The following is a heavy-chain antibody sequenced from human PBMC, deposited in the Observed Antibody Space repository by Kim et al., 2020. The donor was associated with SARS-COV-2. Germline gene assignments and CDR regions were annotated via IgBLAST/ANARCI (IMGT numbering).Heavy chain of an antibody. Sequence: SQTLSLTCTVSGGSISNYYWSWIRQPPGKGLEWIGYIYYSGSASYNPSLKSRVTLSVDTSKNQFSLKLSSVTAADTAVYYCARAKSRRTLWFGEGRFDPWGQGTLVTVSS. CDR1: GGSISNYY. J-gene: IGHJ5*02. CDR3: ARAKSRRTLWFGEGRFDP. V-gene: IGHV4-59*01. D-gene: IGHD3-10*01. CDR2: IYYSGSA.